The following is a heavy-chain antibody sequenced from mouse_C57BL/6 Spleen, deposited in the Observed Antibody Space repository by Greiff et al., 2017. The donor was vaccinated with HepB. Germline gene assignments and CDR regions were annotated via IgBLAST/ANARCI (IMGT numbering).Heavy chain of an antibody. D-gene: IGHD4-1*01. CDR3: AREVNWYYFDY. CDR2: INYDGSST. V-gene: IGHV5-16*01. CDR1: GFTFSDYY. J-gene: IGHJ2*01. Sequence: EVHLVESEGGLVQPGSSMKLSCTASGFTFSDYYMAWVRQVPEKGLEWVANINYDGSSTYYLDSLKSRFIISRDNAKNILYLQMSSLKSEDTATYYCAREVNWYYFDYWAKAPLSQSPQ.